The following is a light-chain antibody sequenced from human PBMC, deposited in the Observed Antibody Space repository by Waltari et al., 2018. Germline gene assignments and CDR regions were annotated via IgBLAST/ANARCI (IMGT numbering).Light chain of an antibody. J-gene: IGKJ2*01. CDR1: QNIYNW. CDR3: QQYDAYPYT. Sequence: DIQITQSPSILSASIGDRVTIPCRASQNIYNWLAWYQQKPGRAPNLLIYEASNLESGVPSRFSGSGSGTEFTLTINSLQPDDFATYYRQQYDAYPYTFGQGAKLEIK. V-gene: IGKV1-5*03. CDR2: EAS.